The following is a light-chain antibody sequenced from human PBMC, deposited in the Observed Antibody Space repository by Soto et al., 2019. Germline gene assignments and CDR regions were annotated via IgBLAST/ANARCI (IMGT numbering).Light chain of an antibody. Sequence: TQPSSLSGSPWQAISLSCTGTTSDVGRYNYVSWYQQHPGKAPKLMIYDVSYRPSWVSNRFSGSKSGITASLTISGLQAEDEDDYYCDSFKTSSTYVFGTGTKVTVL. CDR2: DVS. CDR1: TSDVGRYNY. CDR3: DSFKTSSTYV. V-gene: IGLV2-14*03. J-gene: IGLJ1*01.